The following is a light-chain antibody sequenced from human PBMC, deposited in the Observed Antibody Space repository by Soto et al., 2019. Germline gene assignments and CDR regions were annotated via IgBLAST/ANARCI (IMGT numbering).Light chain of an antibody. J-gene: IGKJ1*01. CDR1: QSVSTY. V-gene: IGKV3-11*01. CDR2: DAS. CDR3: QQYNNWPPT. Sequence: EVMFTQSPATLSLSPGERPTLSCRASQSVSTYLAWYQQKPGQAPRLLIYDASNRATGIPARFSGSGSATDFTLTISSLQSEDYAVYYCQQYNNWPPTFGQGTKVDIK.